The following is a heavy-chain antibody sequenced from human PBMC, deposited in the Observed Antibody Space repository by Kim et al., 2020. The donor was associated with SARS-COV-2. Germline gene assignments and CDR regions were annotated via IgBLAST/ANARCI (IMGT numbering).Heavy chain of an antibody. V-gene: IGHV3-48*01. D-gene: IGHD2-15*01. Sequence: STQYTADSVKGRYTISRDNAKNSRYLQMNSLRAEDTAVYYCARDQGGSSNPWGQGTLVTVSS. CDR2: STQ. CDR3: ARDQGGSSNP. J-gene: IGHJ5*02.